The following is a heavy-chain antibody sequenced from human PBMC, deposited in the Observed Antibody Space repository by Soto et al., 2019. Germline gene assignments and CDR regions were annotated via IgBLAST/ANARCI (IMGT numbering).Heavy chain of an antibody. CDR3: ARGDSGYVWFNEI. J-gene: IGHJ4*02. CDR1: GGLFSTYA. D-gene: IGHD3-22*01. V-gene: IGHV1-69*13. CDR2: IIPVFATT. Sequence: SVKVSCKASGGLFSTYAISWVRQAPGQGLEWMGGIIPVFATTYYAEKFEGRVTITADESTNTAYMELSSLRSEDTAMYYCARGDSGYVWFNEIWGQGTLVTGSS.